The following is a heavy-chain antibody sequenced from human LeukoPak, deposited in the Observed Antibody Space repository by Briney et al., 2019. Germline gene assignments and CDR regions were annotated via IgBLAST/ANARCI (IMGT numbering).Heavy chain of an antibody. CDR1: GGSISSYY. D-gene: IGHD3-9*01. CDR3: ARSWDYDILTGLDP. V-gene: IGHV4-59*01. J-gene: IGHJ5*02. Sequence: PSETLSLTCTVSGGSISSYYWSWIRQPPGKGLEWIGYIYYSGSTNYNPSLKSRVTISVDTSKNQFSLKLSSVTAADTAVYYCARSWDYDILTGLDPWGQGTLVTVSS. CDR2: IYYSGST.